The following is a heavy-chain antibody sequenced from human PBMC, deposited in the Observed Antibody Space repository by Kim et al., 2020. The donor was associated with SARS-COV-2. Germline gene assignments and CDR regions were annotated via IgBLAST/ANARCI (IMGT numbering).Heavy chain of an antibody. D-gene: IGHD5-18*01. J-gene: IGHJ6*02. CDR3: ARDGGYSYGFSYYYYGMDV. Sequence: GRFTISRDNSKNTLYLQMNSLRAEDTAVYYCARDGGYSYGFSYYYYGMDVWGQGTTVTVSS. V-gene: IGHV3-30*07.